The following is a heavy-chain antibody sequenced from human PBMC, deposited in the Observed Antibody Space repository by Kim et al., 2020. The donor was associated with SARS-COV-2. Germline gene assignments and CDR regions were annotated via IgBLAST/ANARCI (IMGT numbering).Heavy chain of an antibody. CDR3: ARGEEWGSGWYASYFDY. CDR2: IWYDGSNK. CDR1: GFTFSSYG. V-gene: IGHV3-33*08. Sequence: GGSLRLSCAASGFTFSSYGMHWVRQAPGKGLEWVAVIWYDGSNKYYADSVKGRFTISRDNSKNTLYLQMNSLRAEDTAVYYCARGEEWGSGWYASYFDYWGQGTLVTVSS. J-gene: IGHJ4*02. D-gene: IGHD6-19*01.